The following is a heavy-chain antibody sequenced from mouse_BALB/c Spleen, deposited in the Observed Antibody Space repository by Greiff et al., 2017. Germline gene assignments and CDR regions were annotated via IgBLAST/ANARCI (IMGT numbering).Heavy chain of an antibody. CDR3: AREDYYGSSYAWFAY. J-gene: IGHJ3*01. CDR2: ISSGGGST. V-gene: IGHV5-12-1*01. Sequence: EVHLVESGGGLVQPGGSLKLSCAASGFTFSSYDMSWVRQTPEKRLEWVAYISSGGGSTYYPDTVKGRFTISRDNAKNTLYLQMSSLKSEDTAMYYCAREDYYGSSYAWFAYWGQGTLVTVSA. CDR1: GFTFSSYD. D-gene: IGHD1-1*01.